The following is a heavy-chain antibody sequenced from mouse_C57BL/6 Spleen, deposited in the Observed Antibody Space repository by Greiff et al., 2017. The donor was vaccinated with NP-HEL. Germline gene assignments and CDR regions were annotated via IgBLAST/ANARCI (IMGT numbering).Heavy chain of an antibody. CDR2: IYPRSGNT. CDR3: ARSGITTVVATSFDY. D-gene: IGHD1-1*01. Sequence: QVQLKESGAELARPGASVKLSCKASGYTFTSYGISWVKQRTGQGLEWIGEIYPRSGNTYYNEKFKGKATLTADKSSSTAYMELRSLTSEDSAVYFCARSGITTVVATSFDYWGQGTTLTVSS. V-gene: IGHV1-81*01. CDR1: GYTFTSYG. J-gene: IGHJ2*01.